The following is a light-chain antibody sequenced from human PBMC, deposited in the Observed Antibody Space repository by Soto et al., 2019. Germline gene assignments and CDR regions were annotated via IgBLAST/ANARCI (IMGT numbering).Light chain of an antibody. J-gene: IGLJ1*01. CDR3: SSHTSSSTSYV. CDR1: SSDVGGYNY. Sequence: QSALTQPASVSGSPGQSITISCTGTSSDVGGYNYVSWYQQHPGKAPKLMIYDVSNRPSGVSNRFSGSKSANTASLTISGLQAEEEADYYCSSHTSSSTSYVFGTGTKVTV. V-gene: IGLV2-14*01. CDR2: DVS.